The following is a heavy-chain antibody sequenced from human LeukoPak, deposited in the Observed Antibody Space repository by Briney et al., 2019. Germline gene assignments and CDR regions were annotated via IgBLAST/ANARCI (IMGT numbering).Heavy chain of an antibody. CDR2: IVVGSGNT. J-gene: IGHJ5*02. CDR1: GFTFTSSA. CDR3: ACEGDHYDILTGQNWFDP. Sequence: SVKVSCKASGFTFTSSAVQWVRQARGQRVEWIGWIVVGSGNTNYAQKFQERVTITRDMSTSTAYMELSSLRSEDTAVYYCACEGDHYDILTGQNWFDPWGQGTLVTVSS. V-gene: IGHV1-58*01. D-gene: IGHD3-9*01.